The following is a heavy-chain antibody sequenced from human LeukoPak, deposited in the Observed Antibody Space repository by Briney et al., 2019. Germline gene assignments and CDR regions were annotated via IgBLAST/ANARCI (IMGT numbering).Heavy chain of an antibody. CDR3: ARAGEPRLFLGWFDP. D-gene: IGHD3-16*01. V-gene: IGHV1-18*01. CDR2: ISAYNGNT. CDR1: GYTFTSYG. Sequence: ASVKVSCKASGYTFTSYGISWVRQAPGQGLEWMGWISAYNGNTNYAQKLQGRVTMTTDTSTSTAYMELRSLRSDDTAVYYCARAGEPRLFLGWFDPWGQGTLVTVSS. J-gene: IGHJ5*02.